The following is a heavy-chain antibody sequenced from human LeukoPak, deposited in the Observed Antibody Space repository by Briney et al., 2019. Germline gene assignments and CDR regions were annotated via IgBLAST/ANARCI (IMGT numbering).Heavy chain of an antibody. V-gene: IGHV4-30-4*01. CDR1: GGSISSGDYY. CDR3: AREGHDHGDLGFDY. Sequence: NPSETLSLTCTVSGGSISSGDYYWSWIRQPPGKGLEWIGYIYYSGSTYYNPSLKSRVTISVDTSKNQFSLKLSSVTAADTAVYYCAREGHDHGDLGFDYWGQGTLVTVSS. D-gene: IGHD4-17*01. J-gene: IGHJ4*02. CDR2: IYYSGST.